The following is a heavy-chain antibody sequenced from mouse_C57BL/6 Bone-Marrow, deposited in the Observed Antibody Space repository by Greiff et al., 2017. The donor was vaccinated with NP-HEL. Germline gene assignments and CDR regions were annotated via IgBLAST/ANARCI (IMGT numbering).Heavy chain of an antibody. J-gene: IGHJ2*01. CDR2: INPSNGGT. CDR1: GYTFTSYW. V-gene: IGHV1-53*01. CDR3: ARFTTVVAPYYFDY. D-gene: IGHD1-1*01. Sequence: VQLQQSGTELVKPGASVKLSCKASGYTFTSYWMHWVKQRPGQGLEWIGNINPSNGGTNYNEKFKSKATLTVDKSSSTAYMQLSSLTSEDSAVYYCARFTTVVAPYYFDYWGQGTTLTVSS.